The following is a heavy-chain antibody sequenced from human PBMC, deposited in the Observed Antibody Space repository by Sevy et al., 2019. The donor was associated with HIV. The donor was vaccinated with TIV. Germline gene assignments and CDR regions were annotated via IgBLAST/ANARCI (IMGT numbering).Heavy chain of an antibody. V-gene: IGHV1-18*01. CDR1: GYTFASNG. D-gene: IGHD3-10*01. CDR3: ARVPTYYYGSATYFDY. J-gene: IGHJ4*02. CDR2: IGIYNGNA. Sequence: ASVKVSCKASGYTFASNGISWVRQAPGQGLEWMGWIGIYNGNAKSAQKFQGRVTMTTDTSTSIAYMELGSLRSDDTAVYYCARVPTYYYGSATYFDYWGQGTLVTVSS.